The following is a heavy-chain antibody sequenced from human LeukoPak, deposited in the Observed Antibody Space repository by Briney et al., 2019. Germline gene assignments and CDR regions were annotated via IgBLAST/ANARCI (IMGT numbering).Heavy chain of an antibody. D-gene: IGHD6-19*01. CDR3: ASAAYHSGWYSLGYYFDY. CDR1: GFTFSSYG. J-gene: IGHJ4*02. Sequence: PGGSLRLSCAASGFTFSSYGMHWVRQAPGKGREGVAVIWYDGSNKYYADSVKGRFTISRDNSKNTLYLQMNSLRAEDTAVYYCASAAYHSGWYSLGYYFDYWGQGTLVTVSS. V-gene: IGHV3-33*01. CDR2: IWYDGSNK.